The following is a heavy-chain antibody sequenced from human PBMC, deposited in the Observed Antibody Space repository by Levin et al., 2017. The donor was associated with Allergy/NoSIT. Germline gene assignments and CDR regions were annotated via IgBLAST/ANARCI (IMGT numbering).Heavy chain of an antibody. CDR1: GFTFSSYV. CDR2: TPYDGSNT. D-gene: IGHD1-26*01. J-gene: IGHJ4*02. V-gene: IGHV3-30*03. Sequence: GGSLRLSCAVSGFTFSSYVMHWVRQAPGKGLEWVAVTPYDGSNTYYADSVKGRFTLSRDNSKNTLYLQMNSLRREDTAVYFCARGQRVGSYFGRIDYWGQGALVTVSS. CDR3: ARGQRVGSYFGRIDY.